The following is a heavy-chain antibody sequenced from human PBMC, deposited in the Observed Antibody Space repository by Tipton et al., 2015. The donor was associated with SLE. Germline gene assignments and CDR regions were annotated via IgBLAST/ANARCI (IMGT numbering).Heavy chain of an antibody. CDR3: ARDRDPPRDAFDI. CDR1: GGSISSYY. J-gene: IGHJ3*02. CDR2: TYYRSKWYN. V-gene: IGHV6-1*01. Sequence: TLSLTCTVSGGSISSYYWNWIRQSPSRGLEWLGRTYYRSKWYNDYAVSVKSRITINPDTSKNQFSLQLNSVTPEDTAVYYCARDRDPPRDAFDIWGQGTMVTVSS. D-gene: IGHD3-10*01.